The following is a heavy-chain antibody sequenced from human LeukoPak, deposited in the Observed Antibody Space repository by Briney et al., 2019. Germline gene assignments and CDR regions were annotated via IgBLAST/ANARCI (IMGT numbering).Heavy chain of an antibody. CDR3: ARGPEYYYGSGSYYSRFDAFDI. V-gene: IGHV1-8*01. CDR2: MNPNSGNT. Sequence: GASVKVSCKASGYTFTSYDINWVRQATGQGLEWMGWMNPNSGNTGYAQKFQGRVTMTRNTSISTAYMELSSLRSEDTAVYYCARGPEYYYGSGSYYSRFDAFDIWGQGTMVTVSS. J-gene: IGHJ3*02. D-gene: IGHD3-10*01. CDR1: GYTFTSYD.